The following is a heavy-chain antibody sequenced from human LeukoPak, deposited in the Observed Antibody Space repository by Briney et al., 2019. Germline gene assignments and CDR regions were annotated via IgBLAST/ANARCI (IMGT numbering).Heavy chain of an antibody. CDR1: GYSISSGYY. Sequence: SETLSLTCAVSGYSISSGYYWGWIRQPPGKGLEWIGYIYYSGSTNYNPSLKSRVTISVDTSKNQFSLKLSSVTAADTAVYYCARNIGYCSGGSCYSRWFDPWGQGTLVTVSS. CDR2: IYYSGST. CDR3: ARNIGYCSGGSCYSRWFDP. D-gene: IGHD2-15*01. J-gene: IGHJ5*02. V-gene: IGHV4-38-2*01.